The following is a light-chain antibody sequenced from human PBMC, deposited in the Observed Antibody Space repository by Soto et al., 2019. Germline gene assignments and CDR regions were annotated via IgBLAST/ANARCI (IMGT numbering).Light chain of an antibody. CDR2: GAS. V-gene: IGKV3D-15*01. Sequence: EIVMTQSPATLSVSAGERATLSCRASQSVSSNLAWYQQKPGQAPRLLIFGASTGATGIPARFSGSGSGTEFSLTISSLQSEDFAVYYCQQYNDWPLTFGGGPRWIS. CDR3: QQYNDWPLT. J-gene: IGKJ4*01. CDR1: QSVSSN.